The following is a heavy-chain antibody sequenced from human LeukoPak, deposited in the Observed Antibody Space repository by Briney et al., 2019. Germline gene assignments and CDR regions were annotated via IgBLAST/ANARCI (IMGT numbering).Heavy chain of an antibody. CDR3: ARLRFPDALDI. V-gene: IGHV3-66*01. CDR1: GFTFSSYW. CDR2: IHSGGKT. Sequence: GGSLRLSCAASGFTFSSYWMSWVRQAPGNGLEWVSVIHSGGKTHYADSVKGRFTISRDNSKNTLYLQMNSLRAEDTAVYYCARLRFPDALDIWGQGTTVTVSS. D-gene: IGHD3-3*01. J-gene: IGHJ3*02.